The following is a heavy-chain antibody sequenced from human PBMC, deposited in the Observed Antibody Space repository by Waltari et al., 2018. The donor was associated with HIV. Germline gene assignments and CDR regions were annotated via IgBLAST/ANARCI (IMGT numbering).Heavy chain of an antibody. CDR2: ISQDGNYE. CDR3: AKDKCHIVLVPPASGGAFDI. D-gene: IGHD2-2*01. V-gene: IGHV3-30*18. CDR1: GYSFSNYG. Sequence: QVQLVESGGGVVQPGRSLRLSCAASGYSFSNYGMHWVREAPGKGLEWVAFISQDGNYEFYADSGKGRFTLSRDTSQSTLYLQMNSLRTEDTAVYHSAKDKCHIVLVPPASGGAFDIWGHGTVVTVSS. J-gene: IGHJ3*02.